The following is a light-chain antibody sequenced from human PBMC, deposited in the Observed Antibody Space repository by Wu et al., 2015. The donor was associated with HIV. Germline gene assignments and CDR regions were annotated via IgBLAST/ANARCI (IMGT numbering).Light chain of an antibody. Sequence: DIQMTQSPSSLSASVGDRVTISCRASQNIDSFLNWYQQKPGKAPKILIYAASSLQGGAPSRFSGSGSGTEFTLTISSLQPDDFATYYCQQYNSYSRTFGQGTKVEIK. J-gene: IGKJ1*01. V-gene: IGKV1-39*01. CDR1: QNIDSF. CDR3: QQYNSYSRT. CDR2: AAS.